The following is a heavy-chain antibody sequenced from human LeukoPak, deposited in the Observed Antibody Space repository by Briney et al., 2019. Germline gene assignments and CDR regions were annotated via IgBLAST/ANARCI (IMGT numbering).Heavy chain of an antibody. V-gene: IGHV3-7*03. J-gene: IGHJ4*02. D-gene: IGHD3-22*01. CDR1: GFTLSSNW. Sequence: GGSLRLSCAVSGFTLSSNWMGWVRQAPGKGLEWVANINPDGSETYYVDSVKGRFTISRDNAKSSLYLQMNSLRAEDTAVYYCAKDRGPEMYYYDSSGYYWGQGTLVTVSS. CDR3: AKDRGPEMYYYDSSGYY. CDR2: INPDGSET.